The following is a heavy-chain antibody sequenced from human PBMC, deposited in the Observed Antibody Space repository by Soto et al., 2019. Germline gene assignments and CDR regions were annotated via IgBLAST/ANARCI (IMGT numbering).Heavy chain of an antibody. Sequence: PSETLSLTCAVSGGSISSGGYSWSWIRQPPGKGLEWIGYIYHSGSTYYNPSLKSRVTISVDRSKNQFSLKLSSVTAADTAVYYCATEDTAMVNYFDYWGQGTLVTSPQ. CDR3: ATEDTAMVNYFDY. V-gene: IGHV4-30-2*01. CDR2: IYHSGST. CDR1: GGSISSGGYS. D-gene: IGHD5-18*01. J-gene: IGHJ4*02.